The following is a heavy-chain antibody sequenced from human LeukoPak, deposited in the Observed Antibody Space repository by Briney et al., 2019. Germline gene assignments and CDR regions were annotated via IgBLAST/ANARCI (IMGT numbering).Heavy chain of an antibody. D-gene: IGHD2-2*01. J-gene: IGHJ6*02. CDR1: GYTFTGYY. V-gene: IGHV1-2*02. CDR2: INPNSGGT. CDR3: AGSTSRYCSSTSCYYYYGMDV. Sequence: GASVKVSCKASGYTFTGYYMHWVRQAPGQGLEWMGWINPNSGGTNYAQKFQGRVTMTRDTSISTAYMELSRLRSDDTAVYYCAGSTSRYCSSTSCYYYYGMDVWGQGTTVTVSS.